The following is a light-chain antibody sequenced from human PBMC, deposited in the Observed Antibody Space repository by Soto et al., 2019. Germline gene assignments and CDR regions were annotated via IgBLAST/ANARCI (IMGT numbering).Light chain of an antibody. CDR1: QSVSSSH. CDR3: QRYGS. CDR2: GAS. V-gene: IGKV3-20*01. Sequence: EVVMPQSPAPRSASPAERATLSCRASQSVSSSHLAWYQQKPGQAPRLLIYGASSRATGIPDRFSGSGSGTDFTLTISRLEPEDFSVYYCQRYGSFGQGTKVDI. J-gene: IGKJ1*01.